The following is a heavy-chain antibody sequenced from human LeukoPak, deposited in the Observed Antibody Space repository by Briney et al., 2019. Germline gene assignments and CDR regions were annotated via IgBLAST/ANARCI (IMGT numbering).Heavy chain of an antibody. Sequence: PGGSLRLSCAASGFTFSSYSMNWVRQAPGKGLEWVSYISSGSSTIYYADSVKGRFTISRDNSKNTLYLQMGSLRAEDMAVYYCARGGYCSGGSCYFYYYYMDVWGKGTTVTVSS. CDR1: GFTFSSYS. J-gene: IGHJ6*03. CDR2: ISSGSSTI. V-gene: IGHV3-48*01. CDR3: ARGGYCSGGSCYFYYYYMDV. D-gene: IGHD2-15*01.